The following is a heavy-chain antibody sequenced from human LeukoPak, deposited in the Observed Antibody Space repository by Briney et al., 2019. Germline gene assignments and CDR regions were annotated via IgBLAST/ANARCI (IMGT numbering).Heavy chain of an antibody. CDR1: GGTFSSYA. V-gene: IGHV1-3*01. J-gene: IGHJ4*02. D-gene: IGHD1-26*01. Sequence: ASVKVSCKASGGTFSSYAISWVRQAPGQRLEWMGWINAGNGNTKYPQKFQGRVTITRDTSASTAYMELSSLRSEDTAVYYCARSWELLVYFDYWGQGTLVIVSS. CDR3: ARSWELLVYFDY. CDR2: INAGNGNT.